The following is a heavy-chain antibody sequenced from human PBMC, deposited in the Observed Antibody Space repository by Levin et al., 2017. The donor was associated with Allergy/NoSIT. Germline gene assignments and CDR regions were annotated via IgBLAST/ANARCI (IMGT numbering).Heavy chain of an antibody. V-gene: IGHV4-39*01. CDR2: IYYSGST. CDR1: GGSISSSSYY. J-gene: IGHJ6*02. D-gene: IGHD1-14*01. CDR3: ARRVTRNRLYYYYGMDV. Sequence: SETLSLTCTVSGGSISSSSYYWGWIRQPPGKGLEWIGSIYYSGSTYYNPSLKSRVTISVDTSKNQFSLKLSSVTAADTAVYYCARRVTRNRLYYYYGMDVWGQGTTVTVSS.